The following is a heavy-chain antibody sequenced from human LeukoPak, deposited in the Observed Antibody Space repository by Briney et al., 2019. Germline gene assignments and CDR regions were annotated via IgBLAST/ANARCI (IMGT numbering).Heavy chain of an antibody. J-gene: IGHJ3*02. CDR3: ARGIRLRYFDWLLSPLVGAFDI. V-gene: IGHV1-18*01. CDR2: ISAYNGNT. D-gene: IGHD3-9*01. Sequence: ASVKVSCKATGYTFTSYGISWVRQARGQGLEWMGWISAYNGNTDYAQKLQGRVTMTTDTSTSTAYMELRSLRSDDTAVYYCARGIRLRYFDWLLSPLVGAFDIWGQGTMVTVSS. CDR1: GYTFTSYG.